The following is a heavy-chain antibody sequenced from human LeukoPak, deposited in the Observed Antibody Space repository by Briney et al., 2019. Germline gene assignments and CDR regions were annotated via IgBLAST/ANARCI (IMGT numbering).Heavy chain of an antibody. Sequence: SETLSPTCTVSGGSVSSDDYYWSWIRQPPGKGLEWIGYMYYSGSTTYNPSLKSRVTISVDTSKNQFSLKLSSVTAADTAVYYCARVPRSHHSPSYFDYWGQGTLVTVSS. CDR1: GGSVSSDDYY. V-gene: IGHV4-61*08. CDR3: ARVPRSHHSPSYFDY. CDR2: MYYSGST. D-gene: IGHD2-15*01. J-gene: IGHJ4*02.